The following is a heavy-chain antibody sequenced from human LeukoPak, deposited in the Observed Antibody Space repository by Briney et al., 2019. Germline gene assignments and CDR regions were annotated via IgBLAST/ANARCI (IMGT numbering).Heavy chain of an antibody. Sequence: GGSLRLSCAASGFTFSSYWMHWVRQAPGKGLVWVSRINSDGSSTSYADSVKGRFTISRDNAKNTLYLQTNSLRAEDTAVYYCARDYLNKWELLMWMDVWGQGTTVTVSS. CDR3: ARDYLNKWELLMWMDV. CDR1: GFTFSSYW. V-gene: IGHV3-74*01. J-gene: IGHJ6*02. D-gene: IGHD1-26*01. CDR2: INSDGSST.